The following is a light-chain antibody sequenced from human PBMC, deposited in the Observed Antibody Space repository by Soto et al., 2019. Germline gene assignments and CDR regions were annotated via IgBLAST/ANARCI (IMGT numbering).Light chain of an antibody. Sequence: DVVMTQSPLSLPVTLGQPASISCISSQSLVHSDGNTYLSWFQQRPGQSPRRLVYKGSNRDSGVPDRFSGSGSGTDFTLKISRVEAEDVGFYYCMQGTHWPWTFGQGTKVEIK. V-gene: IGKV2-30*02. CDR2: KGS. CDR1: QSLVHSDGNTY. CDR3: MQGTHWPWT. J-gene: IGKJ1*01.